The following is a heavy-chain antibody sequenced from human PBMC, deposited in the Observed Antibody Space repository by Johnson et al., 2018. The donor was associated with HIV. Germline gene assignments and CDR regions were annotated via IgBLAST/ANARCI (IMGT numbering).Heavy chain of an antibody. D-gene: IGHD4-17*01. Sequence: QVQLVESGGGLIQPGGSLRLSCAASGFTVSSNYMSWVRQAPGKGLEWVSYISRSGSTIYYADSVKGRFTISRDNGKNSLYLQMNSLRVEDTALYYCARPADYGDYSRDAFDIWGQGTMVTVSS. CDR1: GFTVSSNY. CDR3: ARPADYGDYSRDAFDI. V-gene: IGHV3-11*04. CDR2: ISRSGSTI. J-gene: IGHJ3*02.